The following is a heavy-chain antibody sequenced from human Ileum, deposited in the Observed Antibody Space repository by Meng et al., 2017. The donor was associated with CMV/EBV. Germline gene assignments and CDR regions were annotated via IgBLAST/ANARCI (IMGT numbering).Heavy chain of an antibody. CDR3: AREVRGFDH. V-gene: IGHV4-31*02. Sequence: LRLSCVVSGASISSGGYFWAWIRQHPGKGLEWIASIYDNERTYYNPSLKSRVSISVDTSKNYFALRLNSVTDADTAVYFCAREVRGFDHWGQGALVTVSS. CDR1: GASISSGGYF. CDR2: IYDNERT. J-gene: IGHJ4*02.